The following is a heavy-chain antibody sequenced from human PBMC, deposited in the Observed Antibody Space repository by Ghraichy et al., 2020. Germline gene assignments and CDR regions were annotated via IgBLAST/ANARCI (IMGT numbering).Heavy chain of an antibody. D-gene: IGHD2-2*02. Sequence: GGSLRLSCAASGFTFSSNAMSWVRKAPGKGREWVSAISGSGGSTYYADSVKGRFTISRDNSKNTLYLQMNSLRAEDTAVYYCAKRLKYCSSTSCYRAYFDYWGQGTMVTVSS. CDR2: ISGSGGST. J-gene: IGHJ4*02. CDR3: AKRLKYCSSTSCYRAYFDY. V-gene: IGHV3-23*01. CDR1: GFTFSSNA.